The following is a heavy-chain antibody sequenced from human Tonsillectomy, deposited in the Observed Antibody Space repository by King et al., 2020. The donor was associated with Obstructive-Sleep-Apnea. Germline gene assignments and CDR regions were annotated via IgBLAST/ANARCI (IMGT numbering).Heavy chain of an antibody. CDR1: GFTFSSYG. Sequence: VQLVESGGGVVQPGGSLRLSCAASGFTFSSYGMHWVRQAPGKGLEWVAFIRYDGSNQYYADSVKGRFTISRDNSKNTLYLQMNSLRAEDTAVYYCAKDEPWGRQQQPQSLEYWGQGTLVTVSS. CDR3: AKDEPWGRQQQPQSLEY. CDR2: IRYDGSNQ. D-gene: IGHD6-13*01. V-gene: IGHV3-30*02. J-gene: IGHJ4*02.